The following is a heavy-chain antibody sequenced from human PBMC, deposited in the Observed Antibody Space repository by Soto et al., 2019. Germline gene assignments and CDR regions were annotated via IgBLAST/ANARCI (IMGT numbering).Heavy chain of an antibody. Sequence: SETLSLTCTVSGGSISSGDYYWSWIRQPPGKGLEWIGYIYYSGSTYYNPSLKSRVTISVDTSKNQFSLKLSSVTAADTAVYYCARGRGYSYGLDPWGQGTLVTVSS. CDR2: IYYSGST. CDR1: GGSISSGDYY. CDR3: ARGRGYSYGLDP. J-gene: IGHJ5*02. D-gene: IGHD5-18*01. V-gene: IGHV4-30-4*01.